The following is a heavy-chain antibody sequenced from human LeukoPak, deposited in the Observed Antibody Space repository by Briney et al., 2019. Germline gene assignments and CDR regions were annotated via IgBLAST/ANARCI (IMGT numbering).Heavy chain of an antibody. Sequence: GGSLRLSCAASGFSFSDYYMGWIRQAPGKGLDWVSCISSSSSGSTTYYADSVKGRFTISRDNAKNSLYLQMDSLRVEDTAVYYCAKDIVAAGLFFDYWGQGTLVTVSS. CDR2: ISSSSSGSTT. J-gene: IGHJ4*02. CDR1: GFSFSDYY. CDR3: AKDIVAAGLFFDY. V-gene: IGHV3-11*01. D-gene: IGHD6-13*01.